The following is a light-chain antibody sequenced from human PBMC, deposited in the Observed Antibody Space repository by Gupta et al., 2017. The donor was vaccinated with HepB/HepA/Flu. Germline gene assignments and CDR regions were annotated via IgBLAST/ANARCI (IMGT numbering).Light chain of an antibody. CDR2: EIS. V-gene: IGLV2-23*02. CDR3: CSYAGSSTFFEV. CDR1: SSDVGSYNL. J-gene: IGLJ1*01. Sequence: SALTQPASVSGSPGQSLTISCTGTSSDVGSYNLVSWYQQHPCKAPTLMIDEISKRPSGVSNRFACSNSGNTDSLTLSVRQAKDEAEDDGCSYAGSSTFFEVFGTGTKLTVL.